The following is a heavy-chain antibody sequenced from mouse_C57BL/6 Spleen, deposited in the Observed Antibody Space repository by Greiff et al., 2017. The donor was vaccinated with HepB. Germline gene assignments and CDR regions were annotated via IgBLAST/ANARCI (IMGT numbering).Heavy chain of an antibody. J-gene: IGHJ2*01. CDR1: GYTFTDYY. D-gene: IGHD1-1*01. CDR2: INPNNGGT. Sequence: EVQLQQSGPELVKPGASVKISCKASGYTFTDYYMNWVKQSHGKSLEWIGDINPNNGGTSYNQKFKGKATLTVDKSSSTAYMELRSLTSEDSAVYYCARFITTVEEGYWGQGTTLTVSS. V-gene: IGHV1-26*01. CDR3: ARFITTVEEGY.